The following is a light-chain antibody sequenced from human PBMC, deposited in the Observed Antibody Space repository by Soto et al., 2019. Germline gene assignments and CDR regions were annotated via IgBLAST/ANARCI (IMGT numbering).Light chain of an antibody. V-gene: IGLV2-23*01. J-gene: IGLJ1*01. CDR3: CSYAGGRTHYV. Sequence: QSALTQPASVSGSPGQSITISCTGTSSDVGSYNLVSWYQQHPGKAPNLMIYEGTKRPSGVSNRFSGSKSDNTASLTISGLQAEDEADYYCCSYAGGRTHYVFGPGTKVTVL. CDR1: SSDVGSYNL. CDR2: EGT.